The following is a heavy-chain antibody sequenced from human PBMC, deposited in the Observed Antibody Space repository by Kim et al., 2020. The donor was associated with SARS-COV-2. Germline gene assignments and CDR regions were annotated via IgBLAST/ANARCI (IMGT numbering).Heavy chain of an antibody. CDR3: ARCPEENYDFWSGYPPPLQYYYMDV. D-gene: IGHD3-3*01. Sequence: SETLSLTCTVSGGSISSGGYYWSWIRQHPGKGLEWIGYIYYSGSTYYNPSLKSRVTISVDTSKNQFSLKLSSVTAADTAVYYCARCPEENYDFWSGYPPPLQYYYMDVWGKGTTVTVSS. CDR2: IYYSGST. J-gene: IGHJ6*03. CDR1: GGSISSGGYY. V-gene: IGHV4-31*03.